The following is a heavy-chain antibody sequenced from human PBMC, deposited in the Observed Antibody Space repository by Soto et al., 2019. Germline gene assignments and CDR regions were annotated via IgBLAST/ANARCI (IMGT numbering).Heavy chain of an antibody. J-gene: IGHJ6*02. Sequence: QVQLEQSGAEVKKPGASVKVSCKASGCTFTGYYMHWVRQAPGHGLEWMGWINPNSGGTNYAQKFKGWVTMTRDSSVSTAYMRLSRLRSDDSAVDSWARDRVLGVVVVCYGMDVWDQGPTVTVSS. CDR3: ARDRVLGVVVVCYGMDV. CDR1: GCTFTGYY. CDR2: INPNSGGT. D-gene: IGHD2-21*01. V-gene: IGHV1-2*04.